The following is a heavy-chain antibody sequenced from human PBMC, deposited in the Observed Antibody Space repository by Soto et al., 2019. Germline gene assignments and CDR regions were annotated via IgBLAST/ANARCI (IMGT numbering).Heavy chain of an antibody. CDR3: ARPTDYGGNSDAFDI. V-gene: IGHV5-51*01. CDR1: GYSFTSYW. CDR2: IYPGDSDT. J-gene: IGHJ3*02. D-gene: IGHD4-17*01. Sequence: GESLKIPCQGSGYSFTSYWIGRVRQMPGKGLEWRGIIYPGDSDTSYSPSFQGQVTISADKSISTAYLQWSSLKASDTAMYYCARPTDYGGNSDAFDIWGQGTMVTVSS.